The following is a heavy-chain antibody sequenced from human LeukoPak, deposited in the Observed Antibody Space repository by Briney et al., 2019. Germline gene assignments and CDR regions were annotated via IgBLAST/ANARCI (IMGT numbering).Heavy chain of an antibody. J-gene: IGHJ6*03. CDR3: ARRRYYDILTGYPRGRYMDV. CDR2: INHSGST. CDR1: GGSFSGYY. Sequence: PSETLSLTCAVYGGSFSGYYWSWIRQPPGKGLEWIGEINHSGSTNYNPSLKSRVTISVDTSKNQFSLKLSSVTAADTAVYYCARRRYYDILTGYPRGRYMDVWGKGTTVTASS. D-gene: IGHD3-9*01. V-gene: IGHV4-34*01.